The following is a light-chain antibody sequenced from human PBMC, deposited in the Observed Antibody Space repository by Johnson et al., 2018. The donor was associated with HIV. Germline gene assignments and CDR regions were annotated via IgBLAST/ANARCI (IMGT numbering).Light chain of an antibody. V-gene: IGLV1-51*02. CDR3: GTWDSSLRVGF. Sequence: QSVLTQPPSASGTPGQRVTISCSGSSSNIGSNTVNWYQQLPGTAPKLLIYRNNKRPSGITDRFSGSKSGTSATLGITGLQTGDEADYYCGTWDSSLRVGFFGTGTKVTVL. J-gene: IGLJ1*01. CDR2: RNN. CDR1: SSNIGSNT.